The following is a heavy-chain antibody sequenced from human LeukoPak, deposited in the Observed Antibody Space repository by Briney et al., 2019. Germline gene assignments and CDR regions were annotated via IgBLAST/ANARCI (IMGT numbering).Heavy chain of an antibody. J-gene: IGHJ4*02. CDR1: GFTFSSND. Sequence: GGSLRLSCAASGFTFSSNDMTWVRQAAETGLEWVSSISTSSTYIFYADSVKGRFTISRDNARNSLYLQMNSLRAEDTAVYYCATIKRYDTGRSASVGIDHWGQGTLVTVSS. CDR3: ATIKRYDTGRSASVGIDH. V-gene: IGHV3-21*01. D-gene: IGHD2-15*01. CDR2: ISTSSTYI.